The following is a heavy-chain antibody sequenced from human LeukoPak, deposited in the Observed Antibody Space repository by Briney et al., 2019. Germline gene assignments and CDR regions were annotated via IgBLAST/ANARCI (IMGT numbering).Heavy chain of an antibody. CDR2: ISWNSGSI. D-gene: IGHD3-10*01. J-gene: IGHJ4*02. CDR1: GFTFDDYA. V-gene: IGHV3-9*01. CDR3: AKDYGSGTQYDY. Sequence: SLRLSCAASGFTFDDYAMHWVRQAPGKGLEWVSGISWNSGSIGYADSVKGRFTISRDNAKNSLYLQMNSLRAEDTALYYCAKDYGSGTQYDYWGQGTLVTVSS.